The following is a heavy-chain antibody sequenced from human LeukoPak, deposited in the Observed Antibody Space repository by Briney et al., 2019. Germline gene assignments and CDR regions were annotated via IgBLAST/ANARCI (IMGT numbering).Heavy chain of an antibody. Sequence: PGGPLRLPCAASGFPLSSYAMSWARKPPGKGLEWVSSISSSSSYIYYADSVKGRFTISRDNAKNSLYLQMNSLRAEDTAVYYCARDPEAFDIWGQGTMVTVSS. V-gene: IGHV3-21*01. CDR1: GFPLSSYA. D-gene: IGHD1-14*01. CDR2: ISSSSSYI. CDR3: ARDPEAFDI. J-gene: IGHJ3*02.